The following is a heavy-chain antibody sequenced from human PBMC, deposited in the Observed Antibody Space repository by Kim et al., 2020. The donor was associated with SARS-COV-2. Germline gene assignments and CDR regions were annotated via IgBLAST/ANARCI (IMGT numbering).Heavy chain of an antibody. D-gene: IGHD3-16*01. CDR1: GFTFDDYA. J-gene: IGHJ4*02. V-gene: IGHV3-9*01. Sequence: GGSLRLSCAASGFTFDDYAMHWVRQAPGKGLEWVSGISWNSGSIGYADSVKGRFTISRDNAKNSLYLQMNSLRAEDTALYYCAKAPRGGWGEPFDYWGQGTLVTVSS. CDR2: ISWNSGSI. CDR3: AKAPRGGWGEPFDY.